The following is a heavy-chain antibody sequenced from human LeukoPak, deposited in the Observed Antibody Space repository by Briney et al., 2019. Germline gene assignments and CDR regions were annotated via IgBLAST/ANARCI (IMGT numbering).Heavy chain of an antibody. V-gene: IGHV1-18*01. CDR2: ISAYNGNT. CDR3: ARDLRYCSSTSCYPFHDAFDI. D-gene: IGHD2-2*01. Sequence: GASVKVSCKASGYTFTSYGISWVRQAPGQGLEWMGWISAYNGNTNYAQKLQGRVTITTDTSTSTAYMELSRLRSDDTAVYYCARDLRYCSSTSCYPFHDAFDIWGQGTMVTVSS. CDR1: GYTFTSYG. J-gene: IGHJ3*02.